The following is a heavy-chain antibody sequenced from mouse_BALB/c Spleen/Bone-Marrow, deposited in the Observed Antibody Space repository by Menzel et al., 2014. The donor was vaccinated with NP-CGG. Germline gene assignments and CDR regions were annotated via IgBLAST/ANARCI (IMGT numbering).Heavy chain of an antibody. J-gene: IGHJ3*01. Sequence: EVQLQQSGPELVKPGASVKMSCKASGYTFASYVMHWVKQKPGQGLEWIGYINPYNDGAKYNEKFKGKATLTSDKSSSTAYMELSSLTSEDSAVYYCASPYYRYDGFAYWGQGTLVTVSA. V-gene: IGHV1-14*01. CDR1: GYTFASYV. CDR3: ASPYYRYDGFAY. D-gene: IGHD2-14*01. CDR2: INPYNDGA.